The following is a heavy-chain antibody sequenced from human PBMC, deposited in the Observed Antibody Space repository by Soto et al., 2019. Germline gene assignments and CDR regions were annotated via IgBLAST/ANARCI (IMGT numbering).Heavy chain of an antibody. D-gene: IGHD5-18*01. CDR2: IYYSGST. Sequence: SETLSLTCTVSGGSISSYYWSWIRQPPGKGLEWIGYIYYSGSTNYNPSLKSRVTISVDTSKNQFSLKLSSVTAADTAVYYCARATPVDTAMVIGLRSYYYYMDVWGKGTTVTVSS. J-gene: IGHJ6*03. CDR1: GGSISSYY. V-gene: IGHV4-59*01. CDR3: ARATPVDTAMVIGLRSYYYYMDV.